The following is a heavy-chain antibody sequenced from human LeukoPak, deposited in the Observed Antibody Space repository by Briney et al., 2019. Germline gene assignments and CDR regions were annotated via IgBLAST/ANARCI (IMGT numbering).Heavy chain of an antibody. D-gene: IGHD7-27*01. CDR3: ATGAGPLKYYYMDV. J-gene: IGHJ6*03. V-gene: IGHV3-66*01. Sequence: GGSLRLSCAVSGFIVSTSHTSWVRQAPGKGLEWLSVIYTDGNKDYADSVKGRFTISRDNSKNTVYLQMKNLGAEDTAVYYCATGAGPLKYYYMDVWGKGTTVIVSS. CDR1: GFIVSTSH. CDR2: IYTDGNK.